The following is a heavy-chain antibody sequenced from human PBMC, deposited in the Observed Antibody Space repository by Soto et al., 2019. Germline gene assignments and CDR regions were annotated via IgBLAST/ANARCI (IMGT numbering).Heavy chain of an antibody. CDR1: GFTFSRYA. CDR3: AKDQDELWFGELSINYFDY. V-gene: IGHV3-23*01. D-gene: IGHD3-10*01. Sequence: GGSLRLSCAASGFTFSRYAMSWVRQAPGKGVEWVSAISGSGGSTYYADSVKGRFTISRDNSKNTLYLQMNSLRAEDTAVYYCAKDQDELWFGELSINYFDYWGQGTLVTVSS. CDR2: ISGSGGST. J-gene: IGHJ4*02.